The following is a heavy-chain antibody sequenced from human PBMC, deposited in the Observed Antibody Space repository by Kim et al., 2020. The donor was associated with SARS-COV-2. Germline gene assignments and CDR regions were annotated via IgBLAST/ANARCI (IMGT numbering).Heavy chain of an antibody. V-gene: IGHV3-23*01. J-gene: IGHJ4*02. D-gene: IGHD3-22*01. CDR1: GFTFSTYA. CDR3: ARVDYYYSTSGYFHDY. Sequence: GGSLRLSCAASGFTFSTYAMSWVRQAPGKGLEWVSAISGSGGTTYYADSVKGRFTVSRDSSKNTLYLQMNSLRAEDTAVFYCARVDYYYSTSGYFHDYWGQGTLVTVSS. CDR2: ISGSGGTT.